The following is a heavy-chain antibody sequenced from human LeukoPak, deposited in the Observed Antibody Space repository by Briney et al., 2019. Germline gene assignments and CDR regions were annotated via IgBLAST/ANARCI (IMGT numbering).Heavy chain of an antibody. CDR1: GGSISSYY. Sequence: SETLSLTCTVSGGSISSYYWSWIRQPPGKGLEWIGYIYYSGSTNYNPSLKSRVTISVDTSKNQFSLKLSSVTAADTAVYYCARGPAYDFWSGYYYNWFDPWGQGTLVTVSS. D-gene: IGHD3-3*01. CDR2: IYYSGST. V-gene: IGHV4-59*12. J-gene: IGHJ5*02. CDR3: ARGPAYDFWSGYYYNWFDP.